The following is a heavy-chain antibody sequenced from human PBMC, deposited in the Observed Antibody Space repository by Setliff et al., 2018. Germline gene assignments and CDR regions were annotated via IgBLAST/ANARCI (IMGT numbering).Heavy chain of an antibody. Sequence: PSETLSLTCDVSGYSISSGYCWGWIRQPPGKGLEWIGSICHSGSTHYNPSLKSRVTISVDTSKNEFSLKVSSVTAADTAMYYCARYNSAAGSFDPWGQGTLVTVSS. CDR2: ICHSGST. D-gene: IGHD1-20*01. CDR1: GYSISSGYC. J-gene: IGHJ5*02. CDR3: ARYNSAAGSFDP. V-gene: IGHV4-38-2*01.